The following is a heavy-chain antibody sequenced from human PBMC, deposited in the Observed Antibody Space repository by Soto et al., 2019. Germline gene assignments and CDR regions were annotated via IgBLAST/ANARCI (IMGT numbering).Heavy chain of an antibody. D-gene: IGHD5-12*01. CDR2: ISAYNGNT. CDR1: GYSFSSYG. CDR3: ARGVTYNGYDYAAEDN. Sequence: QVQLVQSGAEVKKPGASVTVSCVASGYSFSSYGISWVRQAPGQGLEWVGWISAYNGNTNYAQRVQGRVTMTTDISTTTAYMELRSLRSDDTAVYYCARGVTYNGYDYAAEDNWGQGTLVTVSS. J-gene: IGHJ4*02. V-gene: IGHV1-18*01.